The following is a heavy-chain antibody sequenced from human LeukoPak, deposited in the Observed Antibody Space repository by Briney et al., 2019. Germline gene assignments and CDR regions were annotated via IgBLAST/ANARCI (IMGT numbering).Heavy chain of an antibody. V-gene: IGHV3-23*01. CDR1: GFTFKNYA. CDR3: AKKDSGGSYSWFDP. D-gene: IGHD3-22*01. Sequence: GGSLRLSCAASGFTFKNYAMNWVRQSPGQGLEWVSTISGDAVTSWYADSVKGRFTVSRDNSKNIVFLQMNNLRAEDTAAYYCAKKDSGGSYSWFDPWGQGTLVTVSS. CDR2: ISGDAVTS. J-gene: IGHJ5*02.